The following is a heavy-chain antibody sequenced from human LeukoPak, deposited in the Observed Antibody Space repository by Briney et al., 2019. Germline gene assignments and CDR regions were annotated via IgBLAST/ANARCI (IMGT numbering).Heavy chain of an antibody. CDR3: ARQETYYDILTGYSYGMDV. D-gene: IGHD3-9*01. Sequence: SETLSLTCTVYGGSFSGYYWSWIRQPPGKGLEWIGEINHSGSTNYDPSLKSRVTISVDTSKNQFSLKLSSVTAADTAVYYCARQETYYDILTGYSYGMDVWGQGTTVTVSS. V-gene: IGHV4-34*01. CDR1: GGSFSGYY. J-gene: IGHJ6*02. CDR2: INHSGST.